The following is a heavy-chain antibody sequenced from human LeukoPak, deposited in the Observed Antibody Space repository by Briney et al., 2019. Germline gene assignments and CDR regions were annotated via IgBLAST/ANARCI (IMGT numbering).Heavy chain of an antibody. CDR1: GGTFSSYA. J-gene: IGHJ4*02. CDR2: IIPIFGTA. V-gene: IGHV1-69*06. CDR3: ARAPSNYDFWSIDY. Sequence: SVKVSCKASGGTFSSYAISWVRQAPGQGLEWMGGIIPIFGTANYAQKFQGRVTITADKSTSTAYMELSSLRSEDTAVYYCARAPSNYDFWSIDYWGQGTLVTVSS. D-gene: IGHD3-3*01.